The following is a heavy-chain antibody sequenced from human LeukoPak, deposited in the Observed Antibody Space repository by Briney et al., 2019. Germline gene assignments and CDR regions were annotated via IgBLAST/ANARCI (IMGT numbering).Heavy chain of an antibody. J-gene: IGHJ6*03. CDR1: GYTLTKLS. V-gene: IGHV1-24*01. CDR2: FDPEDGET. D-gene: IGHD5-24*01. CDR3: ATVHLGRGWLQFGYYYYMDV. Sequence: GASVKVSCKVSGYTLTKLSMHWVRQAPGKGLEWMGGFDPEDGETIYAQKFQGRVTMTEDTSTDTAYMELSSLRSEDTAVYYCATVHLGRGWLQFGYYYYMDVWGKGTTVTVSS.